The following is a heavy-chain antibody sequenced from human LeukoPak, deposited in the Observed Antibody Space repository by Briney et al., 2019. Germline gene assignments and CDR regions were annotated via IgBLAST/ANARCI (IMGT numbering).Heavy chain of an antibody. CDR2: IYYSGST. V-gene: IGHV4-30-4*01. Sequence: SQTLSLTCTVSGGSISSGDYYWRWIRQPPGKGLEWIGYIYYSGSTYYNPSLKSRVTISVDTSKNQFSLKLNSVTAADTAVYYCARVDCSGGSCYSFDYWGQGTLVTVSS. CDR3: ARVDCSGGSCYSFDY. D-gene: IGHD2-15*01. CDR1: GGSISSGDYY. J-gene: IGHJ4*02.